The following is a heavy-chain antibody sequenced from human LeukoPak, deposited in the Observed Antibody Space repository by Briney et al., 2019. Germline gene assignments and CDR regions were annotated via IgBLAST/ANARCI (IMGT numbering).Heavy chain of an antibody. V-gene: IGHV3-7*03. Sequence: GGSLTLSCAPSGFTFSSYWMSWVRQAPGKGLEWVAHIKQDGSEKYYVDSVKGRFTISRDNAKNSLYLQMNSLRAEDTAVYYCARDLGNERYSYGDYYYYGMDVWGQGTTVTVSS. CDR3: ARDLGNERYSYGDYYYYGMDV. D-gene: IGHD5-18*01. J-gene: IGHJ6*02. CDR1: GFTFSSYW. CDR2: IKQDGSEK.